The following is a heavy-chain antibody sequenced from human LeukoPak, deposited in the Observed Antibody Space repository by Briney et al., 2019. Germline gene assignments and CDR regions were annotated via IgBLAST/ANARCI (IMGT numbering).Heavy chain of an antibody. Sequence: SVKVSCKASGGTFSSYAISWVRQAPGQGLEWMGGIITIFGTANYAQKFQGRVTITTDESTSTAYMELSSLRSEDTAVYYCARAGDYGDYAVGNWFDPGGQGTRVTVSS. CDR2: IITIFGTA. CDR3: ARAGDYGDYAVGNWFDP. V-gene: IGHV1-69*05. CDR1: GGTFSSYA. D-gene: IGHD4-17*01. J-gene: IGHJ5*02.